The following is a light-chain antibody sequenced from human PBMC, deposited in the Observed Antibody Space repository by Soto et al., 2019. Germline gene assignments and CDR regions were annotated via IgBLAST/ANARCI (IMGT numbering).Light chain of an antibody. V-gene: IGKV1-5*03. CDR3: QHYNTYPLT. Sequence: DIQMTQSPSTLSASVGDRVTITCRAIQSISSWLAWYQHKPGKAPKVLIYKASTLESGVPSRFSGSGSGTEFTLTISSLQPDDFATYYCQHYNTYPLTFGGGTKVEIK. J-gene: IGKJ4*01. CDR1: QSISSW. CDR2: KAS.